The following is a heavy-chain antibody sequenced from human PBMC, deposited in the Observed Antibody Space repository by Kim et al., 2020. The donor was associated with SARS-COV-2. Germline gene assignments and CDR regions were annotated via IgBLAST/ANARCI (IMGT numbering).Heavy chain of an antibody. J-gene: IGHJ4*02. CDR3: APEVPRGYHFDY. Sequence: ASVKVSCKASGYTFTSYYMHWVRQAPGQGLEWMGLINPSGAGTTYSQKFQGRVTMTRYISTSTVYMELSSLRSDDTAVYYCAPEVPRGYHFDYWGQGTLVTVSS. CDR1: GYTFTSYY. V-gene: IGHV1-46*01. D-gene: IGHD5-12*01. CDR2: INPSGAGT.